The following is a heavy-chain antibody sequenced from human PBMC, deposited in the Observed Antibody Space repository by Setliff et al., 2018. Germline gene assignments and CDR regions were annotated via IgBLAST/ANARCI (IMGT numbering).Heavy chain of an antibody. CDR2: ISVYNGDT. J-gene: IGHJ4*02. Sequence: GASVKVSCKASGYTFTRHGISWVRQAPGQGLEWMGWISVYNGDTNYPQRLQGRVTMTTDTSTSTAYMELRSLRSDDTAMYYCTRAAREVVVPPSQKRNDYWGQGTLVTAPQ. V-gene: IGHV1-18*01. CDR3: TRAAREVVVPPSQKRNDY. D-gene: IGHD2-2*01. CDR1: GYTFTRHG.